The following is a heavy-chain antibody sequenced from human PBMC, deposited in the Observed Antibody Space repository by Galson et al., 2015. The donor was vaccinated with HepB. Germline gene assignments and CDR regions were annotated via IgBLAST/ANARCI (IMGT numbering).Heavy chain of an antibody. CDR3: ARVTVTGAAAGTVDL. V-gene: IGHV3-53*01. CDR1: GFAVSTIY. CDR2: IYSGGNT. Sequence: SLRLSCAASGFAVSTIYMGWVRQAPGKGLEWVSLIYSGGNTYYADSVKGRFTISRDSSKNTVYLQVNHMRAEDTAVYYCARVTVTGAAAGTVDLWGRGTLVTVSS. J-gene: IGHJ5*02. D-gene: IGHD6-13*01.